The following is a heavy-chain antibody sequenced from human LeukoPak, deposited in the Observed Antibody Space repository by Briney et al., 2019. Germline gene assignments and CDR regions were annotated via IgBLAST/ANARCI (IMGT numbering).Heavy chain of an antibody. V-gene: IGHV1-46*01. CDR1: GYTFTSYY. Sequence: ASVKVSCKASGYTFTSYYMHWVRQAPGQGLEWMGIINPSGGSTSYAQKFQGRVTMTRDMSTSTVYMELSSLRSEDTAVYYCARDSAWYYFDYWGQGTLVAVSS. CDR3: ARDSAWYYFDY. D-gene: IGHD2-15*01. J-gene: IGHJ4*02. CDR2: INPSGGST.